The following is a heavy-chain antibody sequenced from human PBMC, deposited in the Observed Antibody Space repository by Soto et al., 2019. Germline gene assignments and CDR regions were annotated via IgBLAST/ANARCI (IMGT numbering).Heavy chain of an antibody. Sequence: EVQLLESGGGLVQPGGSLRLSCAASGFTFSYYAMNWVRQAPGKGLEWVSVITNTGGDTLYADSVKGRFTISRDNFKNTLYLQMNSLRAEDTAIYYCARASGESYPGSRVFDSWGQGTRVTVSS. J-gene: IGHJ4*02. V-gene: IGHV3-23*01. CDR2: ITNTGGDT. CDR3: ARASGESYPGSRVFDS. D-gene: IGHD3-10*01. CDR1: GFTFSYYA.